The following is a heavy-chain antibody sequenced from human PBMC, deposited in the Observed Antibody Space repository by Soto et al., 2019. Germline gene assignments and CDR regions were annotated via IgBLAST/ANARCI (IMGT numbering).Heavy chain of an antibody. CDR3: ARDRDSGSYYYFAY. J-gene: IGHJ4*02. CDR1: GFCFSSYG. CDR2: IWYDGSNK. Sequence: GGSVRLSCAASGFCFSSYGMHWVRQSPGKGLEWVAVIWYDGSNKYYADSVKGRFTISRDNSKNTLYLQMNSLRAEDTAVYYCARDRDSGSYYYFAYWGQGTLVTVSS. V-gene: IGHV3-33*01. D-gene: IGHD1-26*01.